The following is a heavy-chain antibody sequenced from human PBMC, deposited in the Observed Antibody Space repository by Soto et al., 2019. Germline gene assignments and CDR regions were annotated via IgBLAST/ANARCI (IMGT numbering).Heavy chain of an antibody. J-gene: IGHJ5*02. CDR1: GGSVSSSNW. CDR2: IYYSGST. V-gene: IGHV4-4*02. CDR3: VREGGDNWFDP. D-gene: IGHD3-16*01. Sequence: PSETLSLTCIVSGGSVSSSNWWSWVRQPPGKGLEWIGEIYYSGSTFYNPSLKNRVTISLNTSKIQFSLKLSSVTAADTAVYYCVREGGDNWFDPWGQGTLVTVS.